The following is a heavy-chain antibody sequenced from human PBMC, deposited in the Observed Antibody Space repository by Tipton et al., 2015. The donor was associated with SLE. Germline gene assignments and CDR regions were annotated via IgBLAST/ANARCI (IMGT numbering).Heavy chain of an antibody. J-gene: IGHJ4*02. Sequence: GSLRLSCAASGFTFRSYDMSWVRQAPGKGLEWISVIYSGGTSTYYADSVKGRFTISRDNSKNTLYLQMNSLTVEDTAVYYCAKGGTYCTTTSCYMGLDYWGQGTLVTVSS. CDR1: GFTFRSYD. CDR2: IYSGGTST. V-gene: IGHV3-23*03. D-gene: IGHD2-2*02. CDR3: AKGGTYCTTTSCYMGLDY.